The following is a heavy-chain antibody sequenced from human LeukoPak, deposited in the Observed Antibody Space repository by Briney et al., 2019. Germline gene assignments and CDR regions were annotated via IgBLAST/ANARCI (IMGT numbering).Heavy chain of an antibody. Sequence: GASLQISCQGSGSTFNTHWIGWVRPVPGKGLEWMGIIYPGDSNTKYSPSFQGQVTISVDNSITTAYLQWTTLKASDTAMYYCARTYCSGGGCLGSFDYWGHGTLVTVSS. V-gene: IGHV5-51*01. J-gene: IGHJ4*01. CDR2: IYPGDSNT. CDR3: ARTYCSGGGCLGSFDY. CDR1: GSTFNTHW. D-gene: IGHD2-15*01.